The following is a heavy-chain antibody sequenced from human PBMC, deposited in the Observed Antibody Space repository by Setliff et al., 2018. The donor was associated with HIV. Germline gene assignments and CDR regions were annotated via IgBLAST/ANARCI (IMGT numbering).Heavy chain of an antibody. V-gene: IGHV4-61*01. Sequence: KASETLSLTCTVSGDSVSSASYYWSWIRQPPGKGLEWIGYIYYSGTTKYNPSLKSRVTISVDTSKNPFSLKLSSVTAADTAVYYCASEAWTSYRSSSGYYYYYMDVWGKGTTVTVSS. J-gene: IGHJ6*03. CDR1: GDSVSSASYY. CDR3: ASEAWTSYRSSSGYYYYYMDV. CDR2: IYYSGTT. D-gene: IGHD6-6*01.